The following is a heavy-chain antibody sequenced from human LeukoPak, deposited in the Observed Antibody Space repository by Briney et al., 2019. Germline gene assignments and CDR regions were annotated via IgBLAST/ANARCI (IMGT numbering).Heavy chain of an antibody. Sequence: GESLKISCRGSEYGFTSYWIVWVRQLPARGVEGMGIIYPGDCDTRYSPSFQGQVPFSADRSISTAYLQWSSLKASDTATYYCARRSRYCRSTKCSYFDYWGQGTLVIVSS. D-gene: IGHD2-21*02. CDR1: EYGFTSYW. J-gene: IGHJ4*02. CDR3: ARRSRYCRSTKCSYFDY. CDR2: IYPGDCDT. V-gene: IGHV5-51*01.